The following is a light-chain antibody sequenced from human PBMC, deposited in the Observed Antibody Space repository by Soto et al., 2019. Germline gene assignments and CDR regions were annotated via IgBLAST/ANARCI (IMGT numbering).Light chain of an antibody. CDR2: EVS. J-gene: IGKJ4*01. CDR1: QSVGSD. V-gene: IGKV3-11*01. Sequence: EIVLTQSPATLSLSPGEGAALYCRASQSVGSDLSWFQQQPGQPPRLLLYEVSNRAPGIPARFSGSGSGTDFTLTISSLEPEDFALYYCQQRSQWPPTFGGGTKVEIK. CDR3: QQRSQWPPT.